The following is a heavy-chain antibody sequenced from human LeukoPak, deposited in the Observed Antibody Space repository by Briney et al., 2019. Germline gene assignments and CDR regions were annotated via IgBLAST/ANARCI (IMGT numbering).Heavy chain of an antibody. J-gene: IGHJ4*02. CDR3: ARGRVGGTGDY. V-gene: IGHV4-34*01. Sequence: PSETLSLTCAVYGGSFSGYYWSWIRQPPGKGLEWIGEINHSGSTNYNPSLKSRVTISVDTSKNQFSLKLSSVTAADSAVYYCARGRVGGTGDYWGQGTLVTVSS. CDR1: GGSFSGYY. CDR2: INHSGST. D-gene: IGHD1-26*01.